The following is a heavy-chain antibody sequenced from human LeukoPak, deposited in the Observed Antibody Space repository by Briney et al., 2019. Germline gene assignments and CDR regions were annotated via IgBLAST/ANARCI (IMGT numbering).Heavy chain of an antibody. CDR2: ISGSGGST. Sequence: GGSLRLSCAASGFTFSSYAMSGVRQAPGKGLEGVSAISGSGGSTYYADSVKGRFTISRDNSKNTLYLRMNSLRAEDTAVYYCAKDRDYGGINWFDPWGQGTLVTVSS. J-gene: IGHJ5*02. D-gene: IGHD4-23*01. V-gene: IGHV3-23*01. CDR3: AKDRDYGGINWFDP. CDR1: GFTFSSYA.